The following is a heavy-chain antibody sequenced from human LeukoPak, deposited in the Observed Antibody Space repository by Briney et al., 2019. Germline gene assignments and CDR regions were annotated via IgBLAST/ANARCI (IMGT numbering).Heavy chain of an antibody. CDR1: GFTFSSYE. D-gene: IGHD3-3*01. Sequence: GGSLRLSCAASGFTFSSYEMNWVRQAPGKGLEWVSYISSSGSTIYYADSVKGRFTISRDNAKNSLYLQMNSLRAEDTAFYYCVRHDFWSGFKGGDYWGQGTLVTVSS. V-gene: IGHV3-48*03. J-gene: IGHJ4*02. CDR3: VRHDFWSGFKGGDY. CDR2: ISSSGSTI.